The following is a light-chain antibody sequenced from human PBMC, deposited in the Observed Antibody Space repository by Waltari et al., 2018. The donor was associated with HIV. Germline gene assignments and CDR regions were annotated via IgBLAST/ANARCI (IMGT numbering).Light chain of an antibody. CDR3: QQYGTSQWT. CDR1: QSGTSNY. J-gene: IGKJ1*01. V-gene: IGKV3-20*01. Sequence: EIVLTQSPGTLSLYPGERAALSCRASQSGTSNYLAWYQQKPGRAPRLLISGASNRASGIPDRFSGSGAGTDFTLTISRLEPEDFAVYYCQQYGTSQWTFGRGTKVEI. CDR2: GAS.